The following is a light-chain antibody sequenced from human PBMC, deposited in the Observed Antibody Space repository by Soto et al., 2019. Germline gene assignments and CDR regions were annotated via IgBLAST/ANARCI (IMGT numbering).Light chain of an antibody. J-gene: IGKJ4*01. CDR2: AAS. V-gene: IGKV1-9*01. CDR1: QDISNY. Sequence: IQLTQSPSSLSASVGDRVTITCRASQDISNYLVWYQQKPGKAPKLLIYAASTLQSGVPSRFSGGGSGTDFTLTISSLQPEDFATYYCQQLNSFPLTFGGGTKVDIK. CDR3: QQLNSFPLT.